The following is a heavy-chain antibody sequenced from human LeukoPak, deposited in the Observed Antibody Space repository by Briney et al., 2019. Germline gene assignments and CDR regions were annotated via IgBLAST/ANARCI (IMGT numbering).Heavy chain of an antibody. J-gene: IGHJ3*02. D-gene: IGHD6-13*01. CDR1: GGTFSSYA. Sequence: SVRVSCKASGGTFSSYAISWVRQAPGQGLEWMGGIIPIFGTANYAQKFQGRVTITADESTSTAYMELSSLRSEDTAVYYCASNPDGIAAAGTPADIWGQGTMVTVSS. V-gene: IGHV1-69*13. CDR3: ASNPDGIAAAGTPADI. CDR2: IIPIFGTA.